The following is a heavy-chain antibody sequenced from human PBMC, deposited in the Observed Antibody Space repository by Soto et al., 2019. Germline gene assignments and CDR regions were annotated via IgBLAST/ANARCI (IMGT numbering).Heavy chain of an antibody. CDR2: ISSSGSTI. CDR3: ARDPRGYSYGGGMDV. D-gene: IGHD5-18*01. V-gene: IGHV3-48*03. CDR1: GFTFSSYE. Sequence: EVQLVESGGGLVQPGGSLRLSCAASGFTFSSYEMNWARQAPGKGLEWVSYISSSGSTIYYADSVKGRFTISRDNAKNSLYLQMNSLRAEDTAVYYCARDPRGYSYGGGMDVWGQGTTVTVSS. J-gene: IGHJ6*02.